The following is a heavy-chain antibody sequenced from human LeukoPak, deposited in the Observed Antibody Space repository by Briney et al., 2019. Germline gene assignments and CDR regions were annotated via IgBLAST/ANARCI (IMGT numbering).Heavy chain of an antibody. V-gene: IGHV3-48*03. CDR3: AELGITMIGGV. D-gene: IGHD3-10*02. CDR2: ISSSSSYI. Sequence: GGSLRLSCAASGFTYSSYEMNWVRQAPGKGLEWVSYISSSSSYIYYADSVKGRFTISRDNAKNSLYLQMNSLRAEDTAVYYCAELGITMIGGVWGKGTTVTISS. CDR1: GFTYSSYE. J-gene: IGHJ6*04.